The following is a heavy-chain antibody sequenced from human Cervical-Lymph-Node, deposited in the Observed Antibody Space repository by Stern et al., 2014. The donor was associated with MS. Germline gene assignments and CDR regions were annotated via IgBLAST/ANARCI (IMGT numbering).Heavy chain of an antibody. D-gene: IGHD3-10*01. J-gene: IGHJ4*02. CDR2: IIPIIGTA. Sequence: QLVQSGAEVQTPGSSVKVSCRASGGTFSSSDIRWVRQSPGQGLEWMGGIIPIIGTANYAQKYQGRVTITADESTSTAYMELSSLRSEDTAIYYCALGGFGHYFEYWGQGTLVTVSS. V-gene: IGHV1-69*01. CDR3: ALGGFGHYFEY. CDR1: GGTFSSSD.